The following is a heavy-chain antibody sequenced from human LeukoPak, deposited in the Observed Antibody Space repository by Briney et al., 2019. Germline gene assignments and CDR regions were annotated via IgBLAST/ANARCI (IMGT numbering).Heavy chain of an antibody. Sequence: SETLSLTCTVSGGSISSYYWSWIRQPPGKGLEWIGCIYSSGSTKYNPSLKSRVTISVDTSENQFSLKLSSVTAADTAVYYCARHSGNYPFDNWGQGTLVTVSS. J-gene: IGHJ4*02. D-gene: IGHD1-26*01. V-gene: IGHV4-59*01. CDR3: ARHSGNYPFDN. CDR1: GGSISSYY. CDR2: IYSSGST.